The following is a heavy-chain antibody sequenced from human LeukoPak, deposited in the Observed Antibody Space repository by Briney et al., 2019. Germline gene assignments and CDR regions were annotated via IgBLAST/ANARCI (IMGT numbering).Heavy chain of an antibody. CDR2: INHSGST. Sequence: SETLSLTCADYGGSFSGYYWSWIRQPPGKGLEWIGEINHSGSTNYNPSLKSRVTISVDTSKNQFSLKLSSVTAADTAVYYCARAHVYWGQGTLVTVSS. CDR1: GGSFSGYY. CDR3: ARAHVY. J-gene: IGHJ4*02. V-gene: IGHV4-34*01.